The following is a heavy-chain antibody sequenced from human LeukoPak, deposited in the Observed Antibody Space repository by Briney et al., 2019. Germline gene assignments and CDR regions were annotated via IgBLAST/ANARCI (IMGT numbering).Heavy chain of an antibody. CDR3: ARAYYNGWIPFHDY. D-gene: IGHD3-10*01. V-gene: IGHV1-8*01. Sequence: GASVKVSCKAPGYTFTSYDINWVRQATGQGLEWMGWMNPNSGNTGYAQKFQGRVTMTRNTSISTAYMELSSLRSEDTAVYYCARAYYNGWIPFHDYWGQGTLVTVSS. J-gene: IGHJ4*02. CDR1: GYTFTSYD. CDR2: MNPNSGNT.